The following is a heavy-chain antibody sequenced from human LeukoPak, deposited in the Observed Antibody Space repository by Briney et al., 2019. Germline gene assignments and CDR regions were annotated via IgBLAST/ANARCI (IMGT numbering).Heavy chain of an antibody. CDR2: ILNDGSQE. CDR3: ARDDALGDNALDI. J-gene: IGHJ3*02. D-gene: IGHD3-16*01. V-gene: IGHV3-33*01. CDR1: GFPFSSYG. Sequence: GRSLRLSCAASGFPFSSYGMHWVRQAPGKGLEWVAVILNDGSQEKYADSVKGRFTISRDNSKNTLFLQMNSLRAEDTAVYYCARDDALGDNALDIWAKGQWSPSL.